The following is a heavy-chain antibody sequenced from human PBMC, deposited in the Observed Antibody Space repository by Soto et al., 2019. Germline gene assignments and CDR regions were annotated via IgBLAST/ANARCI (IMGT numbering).Heavy chain of an antibody. CDR1: GGTFSSYA. J-gene: IGHJ6*02. CDR3: ASMRIAAAGAYYYGMDV. V-gene: IGHV1-69*13. D-gene: IGHD6-13*01. Sequence: ASVKVSCKASGGTFSSYAISWVRQAPGQGLEWMGGIIPIFGTANYAQKFQGRVTITADESTSTAYMELSSLRSEDTAVYYCASMRIAAAGAYYYGMDVWGQGTTVTVSS. CDR2: IIPIFGTA.